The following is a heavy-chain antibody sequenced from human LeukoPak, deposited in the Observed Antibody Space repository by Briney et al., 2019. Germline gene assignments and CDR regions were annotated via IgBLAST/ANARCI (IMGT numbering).Heavy chain of an antibody. CDR1: RFTFSSYV. Sequence: GGSLRLSCAASRFTFSSYVMHWVRQAPGKGLEWVALIWYDGDNKYYSDPVKGRFTISRDNSKDTSYLQMNSLRAEDTAVYYCAKARATCLYDTSGDPALDYLGQGSLVT. V-gene: IGHV3-33*06. CDR2: IWYDGDNK. D-gene: IGHD3-22*01. J-gene: IGHJ4*02. CDR3: AKARATCLYDTSGDPALDY.